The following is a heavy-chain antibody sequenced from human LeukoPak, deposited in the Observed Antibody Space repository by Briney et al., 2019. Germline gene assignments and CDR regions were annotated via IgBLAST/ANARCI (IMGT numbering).Heavy chain of an antibody. J-gene: IGHJ6*02. D-gene: IGHD3-10*01. Sequence: PGGSLRLSCAASGFSFSDYGTHWVRQAPGKGLEWVTFMQYDGSVIFYADSVKGRFTISRDNARNSLYLQMNSLRAEDTAVYYCAIPPLSGTGSSRPLAEMDVWGQGTTVTVSS. CDR2: MQYDGSVI. V-gene: IGHV3-30*02. CDR3: AIPPLSGTGSSRPLAEMDV. CDR1: GFSFSDYG.